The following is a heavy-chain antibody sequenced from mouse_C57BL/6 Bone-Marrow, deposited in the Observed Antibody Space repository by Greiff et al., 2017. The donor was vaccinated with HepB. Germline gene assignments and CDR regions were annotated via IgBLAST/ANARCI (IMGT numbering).Heavy chain of an antibody. Sequence: VQLQQSGAELVRPGTSVKVSCKASGYAFTNYLIEWVKQRPGQGLEWIGVINPGSGGTNYNEKFKGKATLTADKSSSTAYMQLSSLTSEDSAVYFCARAPITTVVDWYFDVWGTGTTVTVSS. J-gene: IGHJ1*03. CDR3: ARAPITTVVDWYFDV. D-gene: IGHD1-1*01. CDR1: GYAFTNYL. V-gene: IGHV1-54*01. CDR2: INPGSGGT.